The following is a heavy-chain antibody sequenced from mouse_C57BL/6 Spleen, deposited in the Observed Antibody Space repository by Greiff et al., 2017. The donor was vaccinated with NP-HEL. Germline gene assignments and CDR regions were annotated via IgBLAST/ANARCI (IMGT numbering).Heavy chain of an antibody. Sequence: QVQLQQPGAELVKPGASVKLSCKASGYTFTSYWMHWVKQRPGQGLEWIGMIHPNSGSTNYNEKFKSKATLTVDKSSSTAYMQLSSLTSEDSAVYYCGYGSSYEDYAMDYWGQGTSVTVSS. CDR3: GYGSSYEDYAMDY. J-gene: IGHJ4*01. V-gene: IGHV1-64*01. CDR1: GYTFTSYW. D-gene: IGHD1-1*01. CDR2: IHPNSGST.